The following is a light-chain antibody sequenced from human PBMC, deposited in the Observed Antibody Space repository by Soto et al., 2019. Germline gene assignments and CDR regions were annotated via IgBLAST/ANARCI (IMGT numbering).Light chain of an antibody. CDR3: HQYENWPQT. Sequence: DIRMTQSPSTLSASVGDRVTITCRASQSVNRWLAWYQQKPGKAPKLLIYETSSLESGVPSRFSGSGSGTDFTLTISSLQSEDFALYYCHQYENWPQTFGQGTKADIK. CDR1: QSVNRW. J-gene: IGKJ1*01. V-gene: IGKV1-5*03. CDR2: ETS.